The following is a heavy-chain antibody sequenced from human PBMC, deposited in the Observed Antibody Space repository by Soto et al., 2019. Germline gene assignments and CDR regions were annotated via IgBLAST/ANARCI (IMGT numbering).Heavy chain of an antibody. CDR3: AKVKQWLVEGYFDY. CDR1: GFTFSSYA. CDR2: ISGSGGST. D-gene: IGHD6-19*01. Sequence: EVQLLESGGGLVQPGGSLRLSCAASGFTFSSYAMRWVRQAPGKGLEWVSAISGSGGSTYYADSVKGRFTISRDNTKNTMYLQMNSLRAEDRAVYYCAKVKQWLVEGYFDYWGQGTLVTVSS. V-gene: IGHV3-23*01. J-gene: IGHJ4*02.